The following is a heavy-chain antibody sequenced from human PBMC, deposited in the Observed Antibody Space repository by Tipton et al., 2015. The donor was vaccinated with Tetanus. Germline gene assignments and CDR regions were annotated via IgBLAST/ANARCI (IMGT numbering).Heavy chain of an antibody. J-gene: IGHJ3*02. CDR1: GDSVTASH. D-gene: IGHD3-3*01. Sequence: TLSLTCIVSGDSVTASHWSWIRQPPGKGLEWIAKIYFREGTDYNPSLQGRATISLDTSKSQISLKLLSVTAADTGVYYCARVANWSRRRGFDIRGQGTIVAGPS. V-gene: IGHV4-59*02. CDR3: ARVANWSRRRGFDI. CDR2: IYFREGT.